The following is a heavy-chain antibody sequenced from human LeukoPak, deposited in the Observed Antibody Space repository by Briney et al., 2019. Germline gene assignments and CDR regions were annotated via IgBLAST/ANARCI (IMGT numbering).Heavy chain of an antibody. D-gene: IGHD3-22*01. CDR2: VSYDGSNE. J-gene: IGHJ6*04. CDR1: GFTFGGYG. V-gene: IGHV3-30*02. Sequence: PGGSLRLSCAASGFTFGGYGMHWVRQAPGKGLEWVGYVSYDGSNEYYGDSVKGRFTISRDNSKNTVYLQMSSLRAEDTAVYYCAKGHYYDTAMDVWGKGTSVTVSP. CDR3: AKGHYYDTAMDV.